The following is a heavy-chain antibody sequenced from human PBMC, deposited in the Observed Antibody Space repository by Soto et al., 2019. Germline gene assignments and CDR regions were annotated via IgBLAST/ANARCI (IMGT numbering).Heavy chain of an antibody. CDR1: GGSISSSSYY. V-gene: IGHV4-39*01. J-gene: IGHJ4*02. D-gene: IGHD4-17*01. CDR2: IYYSGST. Sequence: SETLSLTCTVSGGSISSSSYYWGWIRQPPGKGLEWIGSIYYSGSTYYNPSLKSRVTISVDTSKNQFSLKLSSVTAADTAVYYCARHFFPSTVEGGYFDYWGQGTLVTVSS. CDR3: ARHFFPSTVEGGYFDY.